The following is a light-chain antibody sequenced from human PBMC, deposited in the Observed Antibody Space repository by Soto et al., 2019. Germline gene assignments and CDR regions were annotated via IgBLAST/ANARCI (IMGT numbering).Light chain of an antibody. Sequence: DIQMTQSPSTLSASVVDRVTITCRASESISSWLAWYQQKPGEAPKLLISEISNLKSGVPSRFSGSGSGTEFTLSISGLQPGDSATYYCQQYNSYSPTFGQGTKVDI. CDR1: ESISSW. J-gene: IGKJ1*01. CDR3: QQYNSYSPT. CDR2: EIS. V-gene: IGKV1-5*01.